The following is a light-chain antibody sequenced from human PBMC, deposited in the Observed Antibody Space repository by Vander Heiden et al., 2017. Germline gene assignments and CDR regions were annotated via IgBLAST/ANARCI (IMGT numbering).Light chain of an antibody. CDR1: QTVANNY. J-gene: IGKJ3*01. Sequence: IVLTQSPGTLSLSPGERATLSCRASQTVANNYLAWYQHKPGQAPRLLIYGASSRATGVPDRFSGSGSGTDFTLTISRLEPDDFAVYYCQHHGYSPFTFGHGTKVDIK. V-gene: IGKV3-20*01. CDR3: QHHGYSPFT. CDR2: GAS.